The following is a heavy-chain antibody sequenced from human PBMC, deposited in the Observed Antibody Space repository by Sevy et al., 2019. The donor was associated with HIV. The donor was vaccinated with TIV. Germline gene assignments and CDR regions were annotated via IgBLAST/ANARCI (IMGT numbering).Heavy chain of an antibody. Sequence: GGSLRLSCAASGFTFSSYGMHWVRQAPGKGLEWVAVISYDGSNKYYADSVKGRFTISRDNSKNTLYLQMNSLRAEDTAVYYCAKDPRGYSYGYWYYYYYGMDVWDQGTTVTVSS. CDR3: AKDPRGYSYGYWYYYYYGMDV. V-gene: IGHV3-30*18. CDR1: GFTFSSYG. J-gene: IGHJ6*02. D-gene: IGHD5-18*01. CDR2: ISYDGSNK.